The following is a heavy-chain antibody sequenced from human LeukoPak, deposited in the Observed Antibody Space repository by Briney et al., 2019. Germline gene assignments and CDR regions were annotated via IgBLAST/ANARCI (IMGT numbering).Heavy chain of an antibody. V-gene: IGHV4-59*01. CDR2: IYYSGST. CDR3: ARSSSGWYGYYFDY. CDR1: GGSLSSYY. Sequence: SETLSLTCTVSGGSLSSYYWSWIRQPPGKGVEWIGYIYYSGSTNYNPSLKSRVTISVDTSKNQFSLKLSSVTAADTAVYYCARSSSGWYGYYFDYWGQGTLVTVSS. D-gene: IGHD6-19*01. J-gene: IGHJ4*02.